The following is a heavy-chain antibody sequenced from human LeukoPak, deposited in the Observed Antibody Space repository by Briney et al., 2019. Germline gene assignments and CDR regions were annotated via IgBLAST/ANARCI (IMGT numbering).Heavy chain of an antibody. CDR3: ARVGWDEWLGYFDY. Sequence: SETLSLTCTVSGGSISTYYWSWIRQPAGKGLEWIGRIYTSGSTNYNPSLKSRVTMSVDTSKNQFSLKLSSVTAADTAVYYCARVGWDEWLGYFDYWGQGTLVTVSS. CDR2: IYTSGST. D-gene: IGHD6-19*01. J-gene: IGHJ4*02. CDR1: GGSISTYY. V-gene: IGHV4-4*07.